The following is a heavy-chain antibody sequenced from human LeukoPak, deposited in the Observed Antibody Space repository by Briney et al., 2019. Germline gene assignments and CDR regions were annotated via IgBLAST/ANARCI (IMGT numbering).Heavy chain of an antibody. J-gene: IGHJ4*02. D-gene: IGHD3-22*01. Sequence: GGSLRLSCAASGFTFSNYSMNWVRQAPGKGLEWVSSISTSSNYIYYAYYADSVKGRFTISRDNAKNTLYLQMNSLRAEDTAVYYCASHRYYYDSRGREPFDYWGQGTLVTVSS. CDR2: ISTSSNYIYYA. CDR3: ASHRYYYDSRGREPFDY. CDR1: GFTFSNYS. V-gene: IGHV3-21*01.